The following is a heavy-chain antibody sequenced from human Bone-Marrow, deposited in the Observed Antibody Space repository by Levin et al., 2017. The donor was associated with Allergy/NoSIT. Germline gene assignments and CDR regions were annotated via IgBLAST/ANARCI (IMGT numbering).Heavy chain of an antibody. V-gene: IGHV3-9*01. CDR2: ISWNSGSI. J-gene: IGHJ4*02. CDR3: ALYLDYGFDY. Sequence: SLKISCAASGFTFDDYAMHWVRQAPGKGLEWVSGISWNSGSIGYADSVKGRFTISRDNAKNSLYLQMNSLRAEDTALYYCALYLDYGFDYWGQGTLVTVSS. CDR1: GFTFDDYA. D-gene: IGHD4-17*01.